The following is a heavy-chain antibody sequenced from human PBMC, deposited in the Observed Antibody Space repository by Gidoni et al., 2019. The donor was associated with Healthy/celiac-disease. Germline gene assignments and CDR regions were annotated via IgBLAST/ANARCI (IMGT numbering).Heavy chain of an antibody. V-gene: IGHV3-23*01. J-gene: IGHJ4*02. CDR3: AKDIDGYPTGY. Sequence: EVQLLESGGGLGQPGGSLRLSCAAFGFTFSSYAMSWVRQAPGKGLGLVSAISGSGGSTYYADSVKGRFTISRDNSKNTLYLQMNSLRAEDTAVYYCAKDIDGYPTGYWGQGTLVTVSS. CDR1: GFTFSSYA. D-gene: IGHD5-12*01. CDR2: ISGSGGST.